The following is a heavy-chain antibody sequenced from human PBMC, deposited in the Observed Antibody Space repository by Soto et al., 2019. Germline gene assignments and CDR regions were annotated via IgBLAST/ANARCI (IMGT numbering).Heavy chain of an antibody. Sequence: QVQLVESGGGVVQPGRSLRLSCAASGFTFSNYGIHWVRQAPGKGLEWVAVISYDGSSKDYADSVKGRFTISRDNSKNTLYLQMNILRIEDTAVYYCAKDDGSTWSMFYSYYGVDVWGQGTTVTVSS. CDR1: GFTFSNYG. CDR2: ISYDGSSK. J-gene: IGHJ6*02. D-gene: IGHD6-13*01. V-gene: IGHV3-30*18. CDR3: AKDDGSTWSMFYSYYGVDV.